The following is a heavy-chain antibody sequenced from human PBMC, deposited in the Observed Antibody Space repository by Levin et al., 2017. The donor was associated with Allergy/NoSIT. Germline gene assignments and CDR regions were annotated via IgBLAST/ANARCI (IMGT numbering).Heavy chain of an antibody. Sequence: NPGESLKISCKASGYTFIDYNIYWVRQAPGQGLEWMGRINPNSGVTTYAQKFQGRVTMTRDTSTSTVDMEVNSLTSDDTAVYFCARERSRSGIQGIIVLRGQGTLVTVSS. CDR1: GYTFIDYN. V-gene: IGHV1-2*06. D-gene: IGHD2-15*01. J-gene: IGHJ4*02. CDR2: INPNSGVT. CDR3: ARERSRSGIQGIIVL.